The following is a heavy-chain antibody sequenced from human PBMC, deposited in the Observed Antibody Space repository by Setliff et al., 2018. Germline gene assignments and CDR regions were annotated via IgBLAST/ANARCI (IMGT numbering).Heavy chain of an antibody. J-gene: IGHJ3*02. Sequence: PSETLSLTCNVSGGSVSSTSPYWGWIRQPPGKGMEWIGSVYYSGYTYYNPSLQSRVTISVDMSKNQFSMKLTSVTAADTAVYYCARGRMRGSCSGPSCTYDHLDIWGQGTPVTVSS. CDR1: GGSVSSTSPY. V-gene: IGHV4-39*07. D-gene: IGHD2-2*01. CDR3: ARGRMRGSCSGPSCTYDHLDI. CDR2: VYYSGYT.